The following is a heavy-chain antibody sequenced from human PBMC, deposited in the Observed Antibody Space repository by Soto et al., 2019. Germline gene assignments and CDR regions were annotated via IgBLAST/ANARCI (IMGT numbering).Heavy chain of an antibody. V-gene: IGHV5-51*01. CDR3: ARLVYGSGSYNYMDV. CDR1: GYSFTSYW. Sequence: PGESLKISCKGSGYSFTSYWIGWVRQMPGKGLEWMGIIYPGDSDTRYSPSFQGQVTISADKSISTAYLQWSSLKASDTAMYYCARLVYGSGSYNYMDVWGKGTTVTVSS. D-gene: IGHD3-10*01. CDR2: IYPGDSDT. J-gene: IGHJ6*03.